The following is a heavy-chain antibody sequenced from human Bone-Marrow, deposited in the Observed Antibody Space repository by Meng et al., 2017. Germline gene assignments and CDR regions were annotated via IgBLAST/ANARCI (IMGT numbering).Heavy chain of an antibody. CDR1: GGSFSGYY. CDR2: IYYSGST. V-gene: IGHV4-34*01. Sequence: SETLSLTCAVYGGSFSGYYWSWIRQPPGKGLEWIGSIYYSGSTYYNPSLKSRVTISVDTSKNQFSLKLSSVTAADTAVYYCARVLVKGIDYWGQGTLVTVSS. D-gene: IGHD3-3*02. J-gene: IGHJ4*02. CDR3: ARVLVKGIDY.